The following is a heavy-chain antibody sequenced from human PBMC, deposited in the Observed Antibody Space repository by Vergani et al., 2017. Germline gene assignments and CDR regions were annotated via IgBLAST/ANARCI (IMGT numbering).Heavy chain of an antibody. CDR1: GYTFTGYY. Sequence: QVQLVQSGAEVKKPGASVKVSCKASGYTFTGYYMHWVRQAPGQGLEWMGWINPNSGGTNYAQKFQGRVTMTRDTSISTAYMELSRLRSDGTAVYYCARGLGGGGYDIAYYYMDVWGKGTTVTVSS. V-gene: IGHV1-2*02. J-gene: IGHJ6*03. CDR2: INPNSGGT. CDR3: ARGLGGGGYDIAYYYMDV. D-gene: IGHD5-12*01.